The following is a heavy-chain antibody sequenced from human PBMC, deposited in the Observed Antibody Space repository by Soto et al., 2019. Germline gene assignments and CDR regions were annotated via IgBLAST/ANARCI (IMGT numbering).Heavy chain of an antibody. CDR1: GGAIDSYY. CDR2: IYRSGST. Sequence: PAETLSLTCTVSGGAIDSYYWTWIRHPAVKGLEWIGRIYRSGSTKYNPSLQSRVTMSLDTSKNQFSLRLTAVTAADTAVYYCARGKRFSDWFDPWGQRPLVTVS. J-gene: IGHJ5*02. CDR3: ARGKRFSDWFDP. V-gene: IGHV4-4*07. D-gene: IGHD3-3*01.